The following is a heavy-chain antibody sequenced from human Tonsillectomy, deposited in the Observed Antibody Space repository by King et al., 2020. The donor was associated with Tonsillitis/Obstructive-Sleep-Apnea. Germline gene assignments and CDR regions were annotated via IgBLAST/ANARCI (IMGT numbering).Heavy chain of an antibody. D-gene: IGHD5-24*01. CDR1: GGSISNYY. CDR3: ARDVKMATIGAFDM. CDR2: IYDTGST. V-gene: IGHV4-59*01. Sequence: VQLQESGPGLVKPSETLSLTCTVSGGSISNYYWSWIRQPPGKGLEWIGYIYDTGSTNYNPSLKSRVTISVDTSKNQFSLKLSSVTAADTAVYYCARDVKMATIGAFDMWGQGTMVSVSS. J-gene: IGHJ3*02.